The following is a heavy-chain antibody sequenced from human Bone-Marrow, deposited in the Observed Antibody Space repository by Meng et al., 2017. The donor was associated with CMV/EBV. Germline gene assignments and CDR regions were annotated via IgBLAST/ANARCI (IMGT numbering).Heavy chain of an antibody. Sequence: GGSLRLSCAASGFTVSSNYMSWVRQAPGKGLEWVSVIYSGGSTYYADSVKGRFTISRDNSKNTLYHQMNSLRAEDTAVYYCARDLHYDFWSGYLRYYGMDVWGQGTTVTVSS. V-gene: IGHV3-66*02. J-gene: IGHJ6*02. D-gene: IGHD3-3*01. CDR3: ARDLHYDFWSGYLRYYGMDV. CDR2: IYSGGST. CDR1: GFTVSSNY.